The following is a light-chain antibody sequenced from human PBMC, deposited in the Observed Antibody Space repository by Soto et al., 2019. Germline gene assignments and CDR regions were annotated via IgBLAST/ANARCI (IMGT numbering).Light chain of an antibody. CDR1: QRISNSY. Sequence: EIVLTQSPGTLSLSPGERATLSCRASQRISNSYLAWYQQKPGQAPRLLLYDASSRATGIPDRVSGSGSGTDFTLTISRLEPEDFAVYYCQQYNNLPRTFGGGTKVEIK. J-gene: IGKJ4*01. V-gene: IGKV3-20*01. CDR2: DAS. CDR3: QQYNNLPRT.